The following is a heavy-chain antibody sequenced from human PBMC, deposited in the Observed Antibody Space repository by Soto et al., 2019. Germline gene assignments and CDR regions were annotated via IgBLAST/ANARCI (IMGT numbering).Heavy chain of an antibody. J-gene: IGHJ3*02. V-gene: IGHV1-8*01. Sequence: ASVKVSCKASGYSFTSYDVNWVRQATGQGLEWMGWMNPNSGNTAFAQKFQGRVTMTRDTPISTAYMELSGLRSEDTAVYYCARYPYTSYCSDGSCSYDAFDIWGQGTVVTVSS. D-gene: IGHD2-15*01. CDR1: GYSFTSYD. CDR3: ARYPYTSYCSDGSCSYDAFDI. CDR2: MNPNSGNT.